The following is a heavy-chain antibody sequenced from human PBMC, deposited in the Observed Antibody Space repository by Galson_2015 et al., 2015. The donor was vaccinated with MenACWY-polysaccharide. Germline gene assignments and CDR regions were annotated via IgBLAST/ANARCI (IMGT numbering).Heavy chain of an antibody. CDR3: ARDPKQIAATVPMGWFDY. V-gene: IGHV7-4-1*02. J-gene: IGHJ4*02. CDR2: INTNTGNP. D-gene: IGHD2-15*01. CDR1: GYTFSTYA. Sequence: SVKVSCKASGYTFSTYAMNWVRQAPGQGLEWLGWINTNTGNPTYAQGFTGRFVFSLDTSVTTAYLQISSLQAEDTAVYYCARDPKQIAATVPMGWFDYWGQGTLVTVSS.